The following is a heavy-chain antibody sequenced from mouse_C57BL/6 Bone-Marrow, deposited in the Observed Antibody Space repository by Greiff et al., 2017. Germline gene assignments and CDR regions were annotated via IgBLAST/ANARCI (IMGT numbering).Heavy chain of an antibody. J-gene: IGHJ1*03. D-gene: IGHD1-1*01. CDR2: IYPRSGNT. CDR1: GYTFTSYG. Sequence: QVQLQQSGAELARPGASVKLSCKASGYTFTSYGISWVKQRTGQGLEWIGEIYPRSGNTYYNEKFKGKATLTADKSSSTAYMELRSLTSEDSAVYFCADYYGSSYWDFDVWGTGTTVTVSS. CDR3: ADYYGSSYWDFDV. V-gene: IGHV1-81*01.